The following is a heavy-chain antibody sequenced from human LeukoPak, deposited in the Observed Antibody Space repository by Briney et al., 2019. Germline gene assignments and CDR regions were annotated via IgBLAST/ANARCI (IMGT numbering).Heavy chain of an antibody. CDR3: ARALGYGSGSYFDY. V-gene: IGHV1-18*01. CDR1: GYTSTSYG. J-gene: IGHJ4*02. D-gene: IGHD3-10*01. Sequence: ASVKASCKASGYTSTSYGISWVRQAPGQGLEWMGWISAYNGNTNYAQKLQGRVTMTTDTSTSTAYMELRSLRSDDTAVYYCARALGYGSGSYFDYWGQGTLVTVSS. CDR2: ISAYNGNT.